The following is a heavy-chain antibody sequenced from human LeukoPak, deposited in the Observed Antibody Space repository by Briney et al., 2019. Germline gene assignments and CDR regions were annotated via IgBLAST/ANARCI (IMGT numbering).Heavy chain of an antibody. D-gene: IGHD6-19*01. CDR3: ARGFSVAGLYDYYMDV. V-gene: IGHV3-21*01. J-gene: IGHJ6*03. Sequence: SVKGRFTISRDNAKNSLYLQMNSLRAEDTAVYYCARGFSVAGLYDYYMDVWGKGTTVTVSS.